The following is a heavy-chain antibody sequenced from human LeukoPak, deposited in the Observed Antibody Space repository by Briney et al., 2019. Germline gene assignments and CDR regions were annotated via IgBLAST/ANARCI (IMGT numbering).Heavy chain of an antibody. D-gene: IGHD2-2*01. CDR2: ISGSGGST. Sequence: GGSLRLSCAASGFTFSSYAMNWVRKAPGKGLEWVSVISGSGGSTYHADSVKGRFTISRDNSKNTLYLQMNSLRAEDTAVYYCAKGNVVVPAASTYHFDYWGQGTLVTVSS. V-gene: IGHV3-23*01. J-gene: IGHJ4*02. CDR3: AKGNVVVPAASTYHFDY. CDR1: GFTFSSYA.